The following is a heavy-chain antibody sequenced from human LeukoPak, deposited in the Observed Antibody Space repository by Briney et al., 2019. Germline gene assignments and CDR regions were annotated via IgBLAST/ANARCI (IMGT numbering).Heavy chain of an antibody. CDR3: ASAIDYDFALDY. CDR2: IGAYNGNT. D-gene: IGHD4-17*01. J-gene: IGHJ4*02. V-gene: IGHV1-18*01. CDR1: GYTFTSYG. Sequence: VASVKVSCKASGYTFTSYGISWVRQAPGQGLEWMGWIGAYNGNTNYAQKLQGRVTMTTDTSTSTAYMELRSLRSDDTAVYYCASAIDYDFALDYWGQGTLVTVSS.